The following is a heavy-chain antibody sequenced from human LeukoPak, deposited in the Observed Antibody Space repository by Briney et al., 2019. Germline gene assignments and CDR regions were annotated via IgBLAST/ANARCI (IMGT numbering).Heavy chain of an antibody. V-gene: IGHV3-53*04. J-gene: IGHJ4*02. Sequence: GGSLRLSCAASGFTVSSNYMSWVRQAPGKGLEWVSVIHSGGSTYYADSVKGRFTISRHNSKNTLYLQMNSLRAEDTAVYYCARDAAAGSYDYWGQGTLVTVSS. D-gene: IGHD6-13*01. CDR2: IHSGGST. CDR1: GFTVSSNY. CDR3: ARDAAAGSYDY.